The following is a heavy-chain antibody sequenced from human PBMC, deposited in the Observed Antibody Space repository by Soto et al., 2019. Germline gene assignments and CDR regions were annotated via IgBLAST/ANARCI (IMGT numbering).Heavy chain of an antibody. CDR2: ISYDGIIK. V-gene: IGHV3-30*18. CDR1: GFTFDYFG. Sequence: PGGSLRLSCAVSGFTFDYFGMHWVRQAPGKGLEWVAVISYDGIIKNYADSVKGRFTISRDNSKNTLYLQMNSLRAEDTAVYYCAKSYQVRFLEWLSLVPLDYWGQGTLVTVSS. D-gene: IGHD3-3*01. CDR3: AKSYQVRFLEWLSLVPLDY. J-gene: IGHJ4*02.